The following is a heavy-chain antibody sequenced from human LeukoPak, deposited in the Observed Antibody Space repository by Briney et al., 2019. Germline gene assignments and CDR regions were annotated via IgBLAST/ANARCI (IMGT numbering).Heavy chain of an antibody. V-gene: IGHV4-4*07. CDR1: GGSISSYY. J-gene: IGHJ5*02. CDR2: IYSTRGT. D-gene: IGHD3-10*01. Sequence: PSETLSLNCTVSGGSISSYYWMWIRQPAGKGLEWIRRIYSTRGTNYNPPLKSRVTMSVDTSKNQFSLKLSSVTAADTAVYYCARDHYRKYGSGSYLWFDPWGQGILVTVSS. CDR3: ARDHYRKYGSGSYLWFDP.